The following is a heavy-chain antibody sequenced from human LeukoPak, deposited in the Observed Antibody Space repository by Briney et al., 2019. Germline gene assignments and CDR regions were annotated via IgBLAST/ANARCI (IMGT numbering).Heavy chain of an antibody. J-gene: IGHJ4*02. V-gene: IGHV3-21*01. CDR2: ISSSSSYI. CDR3: ARDYCSSTSCYASLDY. Sequence: PGGSLRLSCAASGFNLSYYWMTWVRQAPGKGLEWVSSISSSSSYIYYADSVKGRFTISRDNAKNSLYLQMNSLRAEDTAVYYCARDYCSSTSCYASLDYWGQGTLVTVSS. D-gene: IGHD2-2*01. CDR1: GFNLSYYW.